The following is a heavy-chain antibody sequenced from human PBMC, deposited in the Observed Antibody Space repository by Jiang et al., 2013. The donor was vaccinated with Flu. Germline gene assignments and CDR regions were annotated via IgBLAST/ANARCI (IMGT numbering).Heavy chain of an antibody. D-gene: IGHD1/OR15-1a*01. J-gene: IGHJ4*02. CDR2: IYGGGST. CDR3: AGSVTTPGAFDY. V-gene: IGHV3-66*01. CDR1: GFSVSSKY. Sequence: LVESGGNLVQPGGSLRLSCAASGFSVSSKYVIWVRQAPGKGLEWVSAIYGGGSTSYADSVKGRFTISRDNSKNTLHLQMNGLRAEDTAVYYCAGSVTTPGAFDYWGQGTLVTVSS.